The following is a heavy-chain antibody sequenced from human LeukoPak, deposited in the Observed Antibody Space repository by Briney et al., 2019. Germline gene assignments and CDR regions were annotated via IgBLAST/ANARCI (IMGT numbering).Heavy chain of an antibody. CDR1: GDSISSALW. CDR3: AREVYGLSP. Sequence: SETLSLTCAVSGDSISSALWWNWVRQPPGKGLDWIGEISRDGSTKYNPSLKNRVTISKDNSKNQFSLKLNSVTAADTAVYYCAREVYGLSPWGQGTLVTVSS. J-gene: IGHJ5*02. V-gene: IGHV4-4*02. CDR2: ISRDGST. D-gene: IGHD2/OR15-2a*01.